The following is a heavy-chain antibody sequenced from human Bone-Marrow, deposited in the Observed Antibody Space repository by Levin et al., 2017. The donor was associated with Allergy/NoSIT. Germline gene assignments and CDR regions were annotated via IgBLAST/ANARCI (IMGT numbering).Heavy chain of an antibody. V-gene: IGHV3-23*01. Sequence: AGGSLRLSCAASGFTFSSYAMSWVRQAPGKGLEWVSSISGSGTITHYAESVKGRFTISRDISKNMLHLQMNSLRAEDTAIYFCAKEGLAMAGYYFDSWGQGTLVTVSS. CDR3: AKEGLAMAGYYFDS. D-gene: IGHD6-19*01. CDR2: ISGSGTIT. J-gene: IGHJ4*02. CDR1: GFTFSSYA.